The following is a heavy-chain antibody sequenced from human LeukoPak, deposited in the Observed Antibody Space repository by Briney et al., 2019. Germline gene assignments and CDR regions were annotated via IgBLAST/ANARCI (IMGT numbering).Heavy chain of an antibody. CDR2: ISYSGST. CDR1: DGSISRYY. CDR3: ARMGYSGSYYLFDF. D-gene: IGHD1-26*01. V-gene: IGHV4-59*01. Sequence: SETLSLTCTVSDGSISRYYWSWIRQSPGKGLEWIGYISYSGSTNYNPSLKSRVSISVDTSKDQFSLRLPSVTAADTAVFYCARMGYSGSYYLFDFRGQGTLVTVSS. J-gene: IGHJ4*02.